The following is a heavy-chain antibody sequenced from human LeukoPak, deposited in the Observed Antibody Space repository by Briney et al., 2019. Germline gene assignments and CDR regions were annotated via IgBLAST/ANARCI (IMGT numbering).Heavy chain of an antibody. V-gene: IGHV4-38-2*02. Sequence: SETLSLTCTVSGYSISSGYYWGWIRQPPGKGLEWIGSIYHSRSTYYNPSLKSRVTISVDTSKNQFSLKLSSVTAADTAVYYCARLGGSGRGAFDIWGQGTMVTVSS. CDR2: IYHSRST. CDR1: GYSISSGYY. J-gene: IGHJ3*02. CDR3: ARLGGSGRGAFDI. D-gene: IGHD3-10*01.